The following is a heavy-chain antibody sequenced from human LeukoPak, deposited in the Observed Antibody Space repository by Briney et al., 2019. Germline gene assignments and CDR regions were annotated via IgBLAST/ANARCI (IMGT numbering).Heavy chain of an antibody. Sequence: AGGSLRLSCAASGFTFSSYAMSWVRQAPGKGLEWVSAISGSGGSTYYADSVKGRFTISRDNSKNTLYLQMNSLRAEDTAVYYCAKDKRSGSYFITDWFDPWGQGTLVTVSS. V-gene: IGHV3-23*01. D-gene: IGHD1-26*01. CDR3: AKDKRSGSYFITDWFDP. J-gene: IGHJ5*02. CDR2: ISGSGGST. CDR1: GFTFSSYA.